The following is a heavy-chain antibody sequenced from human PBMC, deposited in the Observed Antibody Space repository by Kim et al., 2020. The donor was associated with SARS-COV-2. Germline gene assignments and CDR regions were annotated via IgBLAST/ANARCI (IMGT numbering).Heavy chain of an antibody. D-gene: IGHD3-10*01. J-gene: IGHJ6*02. CDR2: IRSKANSYAT. Sequence: GGSLRLSCAASGFTFSGSAMHWVRQASGKGLEWVGRIRSKANSYATAYAASVKGRFTISRDDSKNTAYLQMNSLKTVDTAVYYCTIRYVSGSMDVWGQGTTVTVPS. CDR3: TIRYVSGSMDV. V-gene: IGHV3-73*01. CDR1: GFTFSGSA.